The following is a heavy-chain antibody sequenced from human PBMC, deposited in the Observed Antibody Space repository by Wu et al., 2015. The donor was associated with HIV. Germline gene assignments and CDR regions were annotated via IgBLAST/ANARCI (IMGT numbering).Heavy chain of an antibody. J-gene: IGHJ6*03. D-gene: IGHD3-22*01. CDR2: IIPIVGTP. CDR3: ARAGVVTMIVVPSYMDV. Sequence: QVQLVQSGTEVKKPGSSVQVSCKASEDFFTNYAVNWVRQAPGQGLEWMGGIIPIVGTPRYAQRFHGRVTISTDEDTSTAYMELSNLRNEDSAVYYCARAGVVTMIVVPSYMDVWGKGTTVTVSS. CDR1: EDFFTNYA. V-gene: IGHV1-69*05.